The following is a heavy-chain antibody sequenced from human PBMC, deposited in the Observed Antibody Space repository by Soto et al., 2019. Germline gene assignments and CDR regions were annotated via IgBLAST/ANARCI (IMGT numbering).Heavy chain of an antibody. CDR2: IYPGDSDT. CDR3: AKRCHGSGSSDY. J-gene: IGHJ4*02. CDR1: GYSFTSYW. D-gene: IGHD3-10*01. V-gene: IGHV5-51*03. Sequence: EVQMVQSGPEVKKPGESLKISCNASGYSFTSYWIGWVRQMPGKGLEWLGIIYPGDSDTRYSPSFQGQVIISADKYITPVLLQWSSLKASDTALYYCAKRCHGSGSSDYWGQETLVTVSP.